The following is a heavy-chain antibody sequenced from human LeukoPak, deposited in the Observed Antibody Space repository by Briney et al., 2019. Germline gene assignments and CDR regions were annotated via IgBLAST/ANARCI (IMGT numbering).Heavy chain of an antibody. CDR1: GVSFSWYA. CDR2: VTARGGAT. V-gene: IGHV3-23*01. CDR3: ASDPNGDYVGALDY. J-gene: IGHJ4*01. Sequence: PGGSLRLSRVDSGVSFSWYALAWVRQAPGKGLEWVAAVTARGGATHYVDSVKGRFTISRDNSKNTMYLQMNSLRSEDTAIYYCASDPNGDYVGALDYWGRGTLVTVSS. D-gene: IGHD2-8*01.